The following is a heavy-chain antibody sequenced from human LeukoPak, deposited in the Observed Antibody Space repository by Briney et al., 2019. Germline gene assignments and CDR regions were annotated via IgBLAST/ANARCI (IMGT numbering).Heavy chain of an antibody. CDR3: VRGRDTVTLDY. Sequence: GGSLRLSCAGSGFSFSNYWMTWVRQAPGKGLEWVANIKPDGREKDYVDSVKGRFIISRDNTNNSLYLQMNSLRAEDTAVYYCVRGRDTVTLDYWGQGTLVTVSS. CDR1: GFSFSNYW. V-gene: IGHV3-7*01. CDR2: IKPDGREK. D-gene: IGHD4-17*01. J-gene: IGHJ4*02.